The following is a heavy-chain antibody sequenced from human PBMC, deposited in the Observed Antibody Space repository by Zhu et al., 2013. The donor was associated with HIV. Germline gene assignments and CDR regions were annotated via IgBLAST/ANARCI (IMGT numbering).Heavy chain of an antibody. V-gene: IGHV1-69*01. CDR2: IIPIFGTA. Sequence: QVQLVQSGAEVKKPGSSVKVSCKASGGTFSSYAISWVRQAPGQGLEWMGGIIPIFGTANYAQKFQGRVTITADESTSTAYMELSSLRSEDTAVYYCARDRGYSGYDSAAPYDYVWGSYRLGYNWFDPWGRGNPSVTVSS. CDR3: ARDRGYSGYDSAAPYDYVWGSYRLGYNWFDP. CDR1: GGTFSSYA. J-gene: IGHJ5*02. D-gene: IGHD3-16*02.